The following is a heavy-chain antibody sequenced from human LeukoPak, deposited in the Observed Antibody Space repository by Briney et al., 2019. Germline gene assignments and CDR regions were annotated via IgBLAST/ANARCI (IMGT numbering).Heavy chain of an antibody. V-gene: IGHV4-39*01. CDR1: GGSISSSSYY. D-gene: IGHD5-18*01. Sequence: PSETLSLTCTVSGGSISSSSYYWGWIRQPPGKGLEWIGSIYYSGSTYYNPSLKSRVTISVDTSKNQFSLKLSSVTAADTAVYYCARTGGNTAMALFDYWGQGTLVTVSS. CDR2: IYYSGST. CDR3: ARTGGNTAMALFDY. J-gene: IGHJ4*02.